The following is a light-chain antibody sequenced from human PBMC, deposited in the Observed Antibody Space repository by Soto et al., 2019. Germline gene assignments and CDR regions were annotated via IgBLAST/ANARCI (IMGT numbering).Light chain of an antibody. V-gene: IGKV3-20*01. Sequence: DIVLTQFAGTLSLSPGARATLSCRASQSVSSSYLAWYQQKPGQAPRLLIYGASSRATGIPDRFSGSGSGTDFTLTISRLEPEDFATYYCQQYNTYSTFGQGTRLEN. CDR2: GAS. J-gene: IGKJ5*01. CDR1: QSVSSSY. CDR3: QQYNTYST.